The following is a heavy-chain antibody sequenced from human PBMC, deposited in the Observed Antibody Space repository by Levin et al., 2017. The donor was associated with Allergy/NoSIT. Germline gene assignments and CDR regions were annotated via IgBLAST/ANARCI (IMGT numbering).Heavy chain of an antibody. D-gene: IGHD3-3*01. CDR3: ARVQFGVVADFDY. Sequence: ASVKVSCKASGYAFLDYFVNWVRQAPGQGLEWMGWIDPKSGGPNYAQNFQGRVTMTRDTSMNTAYMEVRRLTSDDTAVYYCARVQFGVVADFDYWGQGTLVTVSS. CDR1: GYAFLDYF. V-gene: IGHV1-2*02. J-gene: IGHJ4*02. CDR2: IDPKSGGP.